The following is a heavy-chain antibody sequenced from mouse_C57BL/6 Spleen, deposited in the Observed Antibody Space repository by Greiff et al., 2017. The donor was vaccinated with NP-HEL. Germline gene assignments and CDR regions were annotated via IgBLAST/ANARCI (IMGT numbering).Heavy chain of an antibody. J-gene: IGHJ3*01. D-gene: IGHD2-4*01. CDR1: GYTFTDYE. V-gene: IGHV1-15*01. CDR2: IDPETGGT. CDR3: TRPIYYDYDASAWFAY. Sequence: QVQLKESGAELVRPGASVTLSCKASGYTFTDYEMHWVKQTPVHGLEWIGAIDPETGGTAYNQKFKGKAILTADKSSSTAYIELRSLTSEDSAVYYCTRPIYYDYDASAWFAYWGQGTLVTVSA.